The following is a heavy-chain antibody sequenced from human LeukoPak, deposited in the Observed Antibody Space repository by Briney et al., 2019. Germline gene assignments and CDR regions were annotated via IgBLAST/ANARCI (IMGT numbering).Heavy chain of an antibody. V-gene: IGHV3-30*04. J-gene: IGHJ4*02. CDR1: GFTFSSYA. D-gene: IGHD5-24*01. CDR2: ISYDGSNK. Sequence: GGSLRLSCAASGFTFSSYAMHWVRQAPGKGLEWVAVISYDGSNKYYADSVKGRFTISRDNSKNTLYLQMNSLRAEDTAVYHCARWGDGRPKLDYWGQGTLVTVSS. CDR3: ARWGDGRPKLDY.